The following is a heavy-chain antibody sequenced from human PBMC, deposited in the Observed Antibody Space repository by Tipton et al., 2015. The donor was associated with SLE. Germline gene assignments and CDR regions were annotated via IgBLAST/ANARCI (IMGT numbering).Heavy chain of an antibody. J-gene: IGHJ6*03. CDR2: IDFSGST. CDR3: ARDGGPAPESHHYYMDV. V-gene: IGHV4-59*01. Sequence: TLSLTCTVSGGSISSYYWSWIRQTPGKGLEWIGCIDFSGSTNYNPSLRSRVTMSVKSSNSQVSLKLSSVTAADTAVYYCARDGGPAPESHHYYMDVWGIGTPVTVSS. D-gene: IGHD3-16*01. CDR1: GGSISSYY.